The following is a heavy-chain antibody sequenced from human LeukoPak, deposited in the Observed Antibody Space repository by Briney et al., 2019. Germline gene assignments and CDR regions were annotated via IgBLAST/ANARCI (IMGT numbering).Heavy chain of an antibody. D-gene: IGHD4-17*01. CDR1: GFSFSDYG. V-gene: IGHV3-23*01. CDR3: AKRTVTTSGDDY. CDR2: VSGGGTTT. Sequence: GGPLRLSRVASGFSFSDYGMRWFPQAPGKGLEGVSSVSGGGTTTYYADSVKGRFTISRDNSKNTLYLQMNSLRVEDAAIYYCAKRTVTTSGDDYWGQGTLVTVSS. J-gene: IGHJ4*02.